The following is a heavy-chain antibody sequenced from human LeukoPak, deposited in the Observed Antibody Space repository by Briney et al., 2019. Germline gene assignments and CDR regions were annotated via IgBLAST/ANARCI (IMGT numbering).Heavy chain of an antibody. V-gene: IGHV3-7*01. CDR3: AREVGATPFDY. D-gene: IGHD1-26*01. Sequence: GGSLRLSCVASGFTFSSYWMSWVRQAPGKGLEWVANIKQDGSEKYYVDSVKGRFTISRDNAKNSLYLQMNSLRAEDTAVYYCAREVGATPFDYWGQGTLVTVSS. CDR1: GFTFSSYW. CDR2: IKQDGSEK. J-gene: IGHJ4*02.